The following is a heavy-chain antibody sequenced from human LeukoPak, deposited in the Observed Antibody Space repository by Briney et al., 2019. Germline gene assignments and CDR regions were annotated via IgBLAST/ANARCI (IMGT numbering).Heavy chain of an antibody. V-gene: IGHV4-34*01. CDR3: ARSWDQYGGYFDY. Sequence: SETLSLTCAVYGGSFSGYYWSWIRQPPGKGREWIGEINHSGSTNYNPSLKSRVTISVDTSKNQFSLKLSAVTAADTAVYYCARSWDQYGGYFDYWGQGTLVTVS. J-gene: IGHJ4*02. CDR2: INHSGST. D-gene: IGHD4-23*01. CDR1: GGSFSGYY.